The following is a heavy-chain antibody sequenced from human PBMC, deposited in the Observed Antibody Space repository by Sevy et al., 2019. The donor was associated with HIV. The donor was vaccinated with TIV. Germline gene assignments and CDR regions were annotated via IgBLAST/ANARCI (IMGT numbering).Heavy chain of an antibody. CDR2: IRQDGNEI. D-gene: IGHD3-16*01. CDR1: GFTFHTYW. J-gene: IGHJ4*02. Sequence: QLGGSLRLSCAASGFTFHTYWMQWVRQAPGKGLEWVANIRQDGNEIYYADSVKGRFTISRDNAMQSLYLEMNDLRVEESGIYYCARRYVDDWGQGTLVTVSS. V-gene: IGHV3-7*01. CDR3: ARRYVDD.